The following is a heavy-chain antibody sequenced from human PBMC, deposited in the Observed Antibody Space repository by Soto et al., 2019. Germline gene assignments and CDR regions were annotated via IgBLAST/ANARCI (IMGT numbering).Heavy chain of an antibody. D-gene: IGHD1-26*01. Sequence: PGGSLRLSCAASGFTFSSYWMSWVRQAPGKGLEWVANIKQDGSEKYYVDFVKGRFTISRDNAKNSLYLQMNSLRAEDTAVYYCARAPYSGSYYIYYYGMDVWGQGTTVTVSS. J-gene: IGHJ6*02. CDR1: GFTFSSYW. V-gene: IGHV3-7*04. CDR2: IKQDGSEK. CDR3: ARAPYSGSYYIYYYGMDV.